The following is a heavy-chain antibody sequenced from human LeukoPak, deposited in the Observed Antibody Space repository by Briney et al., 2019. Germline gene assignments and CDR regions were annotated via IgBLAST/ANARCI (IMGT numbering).Heavy chain of an antibody. D-gene: IGHD1-26*01. Sequence: SETLSLTCTFSGGSTSSYYWRWIRQPPGRGPEWIGYIYCSGSTNYNPSLKSRVTISVDTSKNQFSLKLSSVTAADTAVYYCARAIVGATNWFDPWGQGTLVAVSS. J-gene: IGHJ5*02. CDR1: GGSTSSYY. V-gene: IGHV4-59*01. CDR2: IYCSGST. CDR3: ARAIVGATNWFDP.